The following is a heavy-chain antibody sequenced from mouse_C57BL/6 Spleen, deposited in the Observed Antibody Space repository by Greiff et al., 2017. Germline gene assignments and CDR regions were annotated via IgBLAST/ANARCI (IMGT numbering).Heavy chain of an antibody. CDR3: ARDGYYGSSLYWYFDV. J-gene: IGHJ1*03. CDR2: IHPNSGST. V-gene: IGHV1-64*01. CDR1: GYTFTSYW. D-gene: IGHD1-1*01. Sequence: QVHVKQPGAELVKPGASVKLSCKASGYTFTSYWMHWVKQRPGQGLEWIGMIHPNSGSTNYNEKFKSKATLTVDKSSSTAYMQLSSLTSEDSAVYYCARDGYYGSSLYWYFDVWGTGTTVTVSS.